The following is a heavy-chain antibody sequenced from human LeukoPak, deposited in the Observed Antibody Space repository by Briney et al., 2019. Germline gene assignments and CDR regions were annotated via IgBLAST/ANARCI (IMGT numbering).Heavy chain of an antibody. D-gene: IGHD3-22*01. CDR1: GVSISSYY. CDR3: ARGVSYYDSSGYYNEYFQH. CDR2: IYYSGST. J-gene: IGHJ1*01. Sequence: PSETLSLTCTVSGVSISSYYWSWIRQPPGKGLEWIGYIYYSGSTNYNPSLKSRVTISVDTSKNQFSLKLSSVTAADTAVYYCARGVSYYDSSGYYNEYFQHWGQGTLVTVSS. V-gene: IGHV4-59*08.